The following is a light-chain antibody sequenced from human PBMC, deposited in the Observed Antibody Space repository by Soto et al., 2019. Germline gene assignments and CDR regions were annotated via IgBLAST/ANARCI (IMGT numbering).Light chain of an antibody. CDR1: SSDVGSYNL. CDR2: EVS. Sequence: QSALTQPASVSGSPGQSITISCTGTSSDVGSYNLVSWYQQHPGKAPKLMIYEVSKRPSGVSNRFSGSKSGNTASLTISGLQAEDEADYYCCSYAANSTPVVFGGGTKLTVL. J-gene: IGLJ2*01. V-gene: IGLV2-23*02. CDR3: CSYAANSTPVV.